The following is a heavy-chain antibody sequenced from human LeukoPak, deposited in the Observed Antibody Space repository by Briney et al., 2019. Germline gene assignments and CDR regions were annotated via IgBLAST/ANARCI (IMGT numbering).Heavy chain of an antibody. V-gene: IGHV4-61*01. CDR3: ARDQGYDTKRYYYCGMDV. CDR1: GGSVSSGSYY. J-gene: IGHJ6*02. CDR2: IYYSGST. D-gene: IGHD3-3*01. Sequence: SETLSLTCTVSGGSVSSGSYYWSWIRQPPGKGLEWIGYIYYSGSTNYNPSLKSRVTISVDTSKNQFSLKLSSVTAADTAVYYCARDQGYDTKRYYYCGMDVWGQGTTVTVSS.